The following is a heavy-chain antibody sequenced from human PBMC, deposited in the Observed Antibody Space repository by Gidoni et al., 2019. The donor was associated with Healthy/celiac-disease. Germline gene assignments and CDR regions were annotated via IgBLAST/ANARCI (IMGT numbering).Heavy chain of an antibody. Sequence: EVQLVESGGGLIQTGGSLRLSCAASGFTVSSNYLSWVRQAPGKGLEWVSVIYSGGSTYYADSVKGRFTISRDNSKNTLYLQMNSLRAEDTAVYYCARKNNDILTGYYRADDAFDIWGQGTMVTVSS. D-gene: IGHD3-9*01. CDR1: GFTVSSNY. V-gene: IGHV3-53*01. CDR3: ARKNNDILTGYYRADDAFDI. J-gene: IGHJ3*02. CDR2: IYSGGST.